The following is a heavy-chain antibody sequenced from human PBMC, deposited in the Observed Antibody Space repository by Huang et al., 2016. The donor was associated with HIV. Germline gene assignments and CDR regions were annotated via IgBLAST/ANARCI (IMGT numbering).Heavy chain of an antibody. CDR1: GDSMNSSY. CDR3: ARPGVAAKHFDF. J-gene: IGHJ4*02. Sequence: QVHLRESGPGLVKPSETLSLSCSVSGDSMNSSYWNWVRQPPGKGLEWIGQGYVKGNTKYNPSLRSRVTISVDTSKKQFYLKLNSVTAGDTAVYYCARPGVAAKHFDFWGQGIVVTVSS. V-gene: IGHV4-59*13. D-gene: IGHD6-19*01. CDR2: GYVKGNT.